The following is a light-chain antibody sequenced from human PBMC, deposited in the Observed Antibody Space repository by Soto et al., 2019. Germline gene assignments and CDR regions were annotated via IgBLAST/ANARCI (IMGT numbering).Light chain of an antibody. V-gene: IGLV2-14*01. CDR1: SSDVGGYNY. J-gene: IGLJ2*01. CDR3: SSYTGSSTLV. Sequence: QSALTQPASVSGSPGQSITISCTGTSSDVGGYNYVSWYQQHPGKAPKLMIYDVSNRPSGVSNRFSGSKSGNTAPLTISGLQGEDEADYYCSSYTGSSTLVFGGGTKLTVL. CDR2: DVS.